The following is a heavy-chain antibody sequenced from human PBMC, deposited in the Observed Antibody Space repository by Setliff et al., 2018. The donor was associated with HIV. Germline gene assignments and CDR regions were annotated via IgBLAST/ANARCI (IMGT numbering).Heavy chain of an antibody. J-gene: IGHJ6*03. CDR3: AREARYQDRYYYYMDV. CDR2: INPNMGDT. V-gene: IGHV1-2*06. CDR1: GYKFTGHH. D-gene: IGHD1-20*01. Sequence: ASVKVSCKASGYKFTGHHIQWMRQAPGQGLEWMGRINPNMGDTQYAQKFQGRVTMTRDTSASTVCMELSSLRSEDTAVYYCAREARYQDRYYYYMDVWGKGTTVTVSS.